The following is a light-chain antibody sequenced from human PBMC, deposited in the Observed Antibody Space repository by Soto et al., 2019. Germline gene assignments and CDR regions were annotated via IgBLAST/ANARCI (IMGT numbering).Light chain of an antibody. J-gene: IGKJ4*01. CDR2: HKS. CDR3: QRYDNWPLT. Sequence: EVVLTQSPGTLSLSPGERATLSCRASQSVSSSYLAWYQQKPGLAPRLLIYHKSIRATGVPARFSGSGSGTEFSLTISSLQSEDFAVYFCQRYDNWPLTFGGGTKVDIK. V-gene: IGKV3-15*01. CDR1: QSVSSSY.